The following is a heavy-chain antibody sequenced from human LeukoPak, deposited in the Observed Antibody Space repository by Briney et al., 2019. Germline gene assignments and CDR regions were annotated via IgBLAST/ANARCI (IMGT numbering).Heavy chain of an antibody. CDR1: TGAFDNYA. J-gene: IGHJ4*02. CDR3: ARSLRVSGDFDY. D-gene: IGHD2-8*01. CDR2: IIPIFETT. V-gene: IGHV1-69*13. Sequence: SVKVSCKFSTGAFDNYAVNWVRQAPGQGLEWMGAIIPIFETTNYAPKFQGRITVTADGSTGTAYMDLSSLRSEDTAIYYCARSLRVSGDFDYWGQGTQVIAS.